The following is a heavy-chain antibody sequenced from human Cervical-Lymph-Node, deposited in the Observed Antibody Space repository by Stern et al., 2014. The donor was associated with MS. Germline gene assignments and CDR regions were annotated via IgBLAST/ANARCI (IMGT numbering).Heavy chain of an antibody. J-gene: IGHJ4*02. CDR3: ARKDSSGYYSQIDN. V-gene: IGHV5-51*01. CDR2: IYPGDSET. CDR1: GYIFANYW. D-gene: IGHD3-22*01. Sequence: VQLVESGAEVKKPGDSLKISCKGSGYIFANYWIGWVRQMPGKGLEWTGIIYPGDSETRYTPSFHGQVTISADKSISTAYLQWSSLRESDTAIYYCARKDSSGYYSQIDNWGQGTLVTVSS.